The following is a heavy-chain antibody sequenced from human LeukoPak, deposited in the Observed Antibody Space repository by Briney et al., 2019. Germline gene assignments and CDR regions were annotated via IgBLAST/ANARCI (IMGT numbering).Heavy chain of an antibody. V-gene: IGHV4-59*01. J-gene: IGHJ6*02. CDR2: IHYSGTT. CDR3: ARAPRCESDAASGFYFVDV. CDR1: GGSISTYY. Sequence: PSRTLSLTCAVSGGSISTYYWTWVRQPPGKGLGGCGFIHYSGTTNYNPSLKSRVTIAVDTSKDQFSLKLNSVTAADTAVYCCARAPRCESDAASGFYFVDVWGQGTTVTVSS. D-gene: IGHD2/OR15-2a*01.